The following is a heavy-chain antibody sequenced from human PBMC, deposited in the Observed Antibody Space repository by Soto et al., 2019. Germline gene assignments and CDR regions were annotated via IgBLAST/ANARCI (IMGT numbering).Heavy chain of an antibody. CDR2: IIPIFGTA. D-gene: IGHD1-26*01. V-gene: IGHV1-69*01. CDR1: GGTFSSYA. Sequence: QVQLVQSGAEVKKPGSSVKVSCKASGGTFSSYAISWVRQAPGQGLEWMGGIIPIFGTANYAQKFQGRVTITADESTSTAYMELSILRSEDTAVYYCARVRGPRIVGATLPWFDPWGQGTLVTVSS. J-gene: IGHJ5*02. CDR3: ARVRGPRIVGATLPWFDP.